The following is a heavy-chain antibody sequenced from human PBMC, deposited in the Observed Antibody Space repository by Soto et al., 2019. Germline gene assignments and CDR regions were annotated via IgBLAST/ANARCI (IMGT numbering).Heavy chain of an antibody. CDR3: ARHRSGYYYVVY. J-gene: IGHJ4*02. CDR2: IYYSGST. D-gene: IGHD3-22*01. V-gene: IGHV4-39*01. CDR1: GGSISSSSTS. Sequence: QLQLQESGPGLVKPSETLSLTCTVSGGSISSSSTSGAGFRKPQGRGLGGIGSIYYSGSTYYNPSLKSRVTISVDTSKNQFSLKLSSVTAADTAVYYCARHRSGYYYVVYWGQGTLVTVSS.